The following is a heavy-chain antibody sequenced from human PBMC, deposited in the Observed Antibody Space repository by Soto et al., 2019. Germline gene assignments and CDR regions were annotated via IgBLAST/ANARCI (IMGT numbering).Heavy chain of an antibody. CDR3: VSQRTTVLTQADFDY. CDR1: GGSVTNSSYY. J-gene: IGHJ4*02. Sequence: PSETLSLTCTVSGGSVTNSSYYWGWIRQSPGKGLEWIGSVYYRGRSYSKSSVKSRVTISVDTSKNQFSLNFNSVTASDTALYYCVSQRTTVLTQADFDYWGPGALVTVSS. CDR2: VYYRGRS. D-gene: IGHD4-17*01. V-gene: IGHV4-39*01.